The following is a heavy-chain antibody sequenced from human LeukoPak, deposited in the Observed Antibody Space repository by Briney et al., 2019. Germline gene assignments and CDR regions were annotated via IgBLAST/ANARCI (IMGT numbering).Heavy chain of an antibody. CDR3: ARDHVTMVRGVIMSPLR. D-gene: IGHD3-10*01. CDR2: INPNSGGT. J-gene: IGHJ4*02. CDR1: GYTFTGYY. Sequence: ASVKVSCKASGYTFTGYYMHWVRQAPGQGLEWMGRINPNSGGTNYAQKFQGRVTMTRDTSISTAYMELSRLRSDDTAVYYCARDHVTMVRGVIMSPLRWGQGTLVTVSS. V-gene: IGHV1-2*06.